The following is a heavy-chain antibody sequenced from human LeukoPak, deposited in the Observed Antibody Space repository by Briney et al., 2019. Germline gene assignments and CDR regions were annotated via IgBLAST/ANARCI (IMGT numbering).Heavy chain of an antibody. CDR1: GXTLTELT. V-gene: IGHV1-24*01. CDR2: FDPEDGET. J-gene: IGHJ4*02. D-gene: IGHD3-10*01. CDR3: ATALDPKKWFGELLFDY. Sequence: GASVKVSCKVSGXTLTELTMHWVRQAPGKGLEWVGGFDPEDGETFYAQKFQGRVTMTEDTSADTAYMELSSLRSDDTAVYYCATALDPKKWFGELLFDYWGQGTLVTVSS.